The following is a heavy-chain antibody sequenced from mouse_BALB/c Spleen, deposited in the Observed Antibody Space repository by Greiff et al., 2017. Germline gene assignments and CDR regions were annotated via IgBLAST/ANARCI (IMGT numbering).Heavy chain of an antibody. CDR1: GFTFSSYA. V-gene: IGHV5-6-5*01. Sequence: EVQLVESGGGLVKPGGSLKLSCAASGFTFSSYAMSWVRQTPEKRLEWVASISSGGSTYYPDSVKGRFTISRDNARNILYLQMSSLRSEDTAMYYCARGGYGSGYFDVWGAGTTVTVSS. D-gene: IGHD1-1*01. CDR3: ARGGYGSGYFDV. J-gene: IGHJ1*01. CDR2: ISSGGST.